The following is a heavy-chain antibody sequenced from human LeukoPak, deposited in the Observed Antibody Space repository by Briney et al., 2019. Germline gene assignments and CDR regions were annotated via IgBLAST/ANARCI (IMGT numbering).Heavy chain of an antibody. V-gene: IGHV5-51*01. CDR2: IYPGDSDA. D-gene: IGHD6-13*01. J-gene: IGHJ4*02. CDR3: ASRRAAGTPVFDY. CDR1: GYSFTSYW. Sequence: GESLKISCKGSGYSFTSYWIGWVRQMPGKGLEWMGIIYPGDSDARYSPSFQGQVTISADKSISTAYLQWSSLKASDTAMYYCASRRAAGTPVFDYWGQGTLVTVSS.